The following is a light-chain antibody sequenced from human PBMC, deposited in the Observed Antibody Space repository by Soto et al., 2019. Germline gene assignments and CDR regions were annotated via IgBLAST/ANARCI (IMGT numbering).Light chain of an antibody. CDR3: QQRSNGPPIT. J-gene: IGKJ5*01. V-gene: IGKV3-11*01. Sequence: EIVLTPSPSALSQYPGERAQLXCIPSQSVKTFLVWYQQRPGQAPRLLIYDASHRAAGIPARFSGSGFGTDFTLTISSLEPEDAAVYYCQQRSNGPPITFGQGTLLEI. CDR1: QSVKTF. CDR2: DAS.